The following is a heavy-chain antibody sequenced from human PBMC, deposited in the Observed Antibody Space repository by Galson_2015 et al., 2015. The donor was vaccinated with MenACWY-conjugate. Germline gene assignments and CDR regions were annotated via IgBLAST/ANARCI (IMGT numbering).Heavy chain of an antibody. CDR3: ARDRGFLDY. Sequence: SLRLSCAASGFIVSSYWTSWVRQAPGKGPEWVGNINEDGGEKYYVDSVKGRFTISKGNAKNSVYLQMNSLRAEDTAVYYCARDRGFLDYWGQGTLVTVSS. V-gene: IGHV3-7*05. J-gene: IGHJ4*02. CDR2: INEDGGEK. CDR1: GFIVSSYW. D-gene: IGHD3-10*01.